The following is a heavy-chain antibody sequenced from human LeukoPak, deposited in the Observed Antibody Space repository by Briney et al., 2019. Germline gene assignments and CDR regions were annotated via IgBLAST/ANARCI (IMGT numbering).Heavy chain of an antibody. Sequence: GGSLRLSCVASGFTFSTYWMSWVRQAPGKGLEWVANIKHDGTDKHYVDSVRGRFTISRDNAENALYLQMSGLRAEDTAVYHCARQTDGDYYYYYGMDVWGQGTTVTVSS. CDR1: GFTFSTYW. J-gene: IGHJ6*02. CDR3: ARQTDGDYYYYYGMDV. CDR2: IKHDGTDK. D-gene: IGHD4-17*01. V-gene: IGHV3-7*01.